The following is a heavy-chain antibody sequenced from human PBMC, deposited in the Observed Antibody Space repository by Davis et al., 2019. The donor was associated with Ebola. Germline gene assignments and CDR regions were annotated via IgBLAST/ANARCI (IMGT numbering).Heavy chain of an antibody. J-gene: IGHJ4*02. CDR2: ISYTGST. CDR3: ARHGGGDLPFDY. CDR1: GGSISSSDYY. V-gene: IGHV4-39*01. Sequence: SETLSLTCTVSGGSISSSDYYWGWIRQTPGKGLEWIGSISYTGSTYYNPSLKSRVTISVDTSKSQFSLRLSSVTAADTAVYYCARHGGGDLPFDYWGQGTLVTVSS. D-gene: IGHD2-21*02.